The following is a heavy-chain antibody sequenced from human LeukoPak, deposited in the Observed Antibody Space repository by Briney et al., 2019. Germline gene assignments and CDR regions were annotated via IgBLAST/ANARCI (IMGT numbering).Heavy chain of an antibody. CDR2: INPNSGGT. CDR3: ARSENWDYFDY. V-gene: IGHV1-2*02. Sequence: ASVKVSCKAPGYTFTDYYLHWVRQAPGQGLEWMGWINPNSGGTNYAQKFQGRVTMTGDTSISTAYMELNRLRSDDTALYYCARSENWDYFDYWGQGTLVTVSS. D-gene: IGHD7-27*01. J-gene: IGHJ4*02. CDR1: GYTFTDYY.